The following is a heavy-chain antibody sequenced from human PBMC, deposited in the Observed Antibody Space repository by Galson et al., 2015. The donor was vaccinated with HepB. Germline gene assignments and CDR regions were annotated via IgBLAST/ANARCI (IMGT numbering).Heavy chain of an antibody. J-gene: IGHJ6*02. Sequence: SVKVSCKASGYTFTGYYMHWVRQAPGQGLEWMGRSNPNSGGTNYAQKFQGRVTMTRDTSISTAYMELSRLRSDDTAVYYCARGGQWLYYGMDVWGQGTTVTVSS. D-gene: IGHD6-19*01. CDR3: ARGGQWLYYGMDV. CDR2: SNPNSGGT. CDR1: GYTFTGYY. V-gene: IGHV1-2*06.